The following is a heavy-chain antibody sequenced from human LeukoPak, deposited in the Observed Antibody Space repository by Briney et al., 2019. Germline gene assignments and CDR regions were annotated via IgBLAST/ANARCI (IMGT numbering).Heavy chain of an antibody. D-gene: IGHD3-9*01. CDR1: GGSISSSSYY. J-gene: IGHJ4*02. V-gene: IGHV4-39*01. CDR3: ASHVCYDILTGYYKGYYFDY. CDR2: IYYSGST. Sequence: PSETLSLTCTVSGGSISSSSYYWGWIRQPPGKGLEWIGSIYYSGSTYYNPSLKSRVTISVDTSKNQFSLKLSSVTAADTAVYYCASHVCYDILTGYYKGYYFDYWGQGTLVTVSS.